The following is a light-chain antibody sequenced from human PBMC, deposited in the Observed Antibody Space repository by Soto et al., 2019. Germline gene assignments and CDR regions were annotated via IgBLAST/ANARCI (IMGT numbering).Light chain of an antibody. Sequence: EIVLTQSPGTLSLSPGERATLSCRASQSITASYLAWYQQKPGQSPRLLIYGTITRATAIPDRFSGSGSGTAFTLTISRREPEDFAVYYGQQYGSSARTFGRGTKVEIK. CDR1: QSITASY. CDR3: QQYGSSART. V-gene: IGKV3-20*01. J-gene: IGKJ4*02. CDR2: GTI.